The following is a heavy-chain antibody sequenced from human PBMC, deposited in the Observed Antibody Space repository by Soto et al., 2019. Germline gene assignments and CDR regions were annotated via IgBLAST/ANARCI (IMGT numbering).Heavy chain of an antibody. CDR1: GGSISSSNW. CDR2: IYHSGST. Sequence: SLTCAVSGGSISSSNWWSWFRQPPGKALEWIGEIYHSGSTNYNPSLKGRVSVSVDMSKNQFSLKLSSVTAADTAVYYCARAGVVVVPAAILNYYYYYGMDVWGQGTTVTVSS. J-gene: IGHJ6*02. CDR3: ARAGVVVVPAAILNYYYYYGMDV. V-gene: IGHV4-4*02. D-gene: IGHD2-2*02.